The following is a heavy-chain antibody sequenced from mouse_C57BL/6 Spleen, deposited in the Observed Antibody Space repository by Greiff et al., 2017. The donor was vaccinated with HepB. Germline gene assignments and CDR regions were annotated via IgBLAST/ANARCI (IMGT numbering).Heavy chain of an antibody. CDR3: ARYGAYYSNYVDY. Sequence: QVQLQQSGAELAKPGASVKLSCKASGYTFTSYWMHWVKQRPGQGLEWIGYINPSSGYTKYNQKFKDKATLTADKSSSTAYMQLSSLTSEDSAVYFCARYGAYYSNYVDYWGQGTTLTVSS. CDR1: GYTFTSYW. D-gene: IGHD2-5*01. J-gene: IGHJ2*01. V-gene: IGHV1-7*01. CDR2: INPSSGYT.